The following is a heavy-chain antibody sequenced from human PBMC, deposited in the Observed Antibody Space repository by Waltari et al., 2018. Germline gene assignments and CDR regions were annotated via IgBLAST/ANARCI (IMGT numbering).Heavy chain of an antibody. D-gene: IGHD2-21*02. CDR1: GGSFSGYY. V-gene: IGHV4-34*02. J-gene: IGHJ4*02. CDR2: IDHGGST. CDR3: ARHFFTMTADYFDS. Sequence: QVELQQWGARFLKPSETLSLTCAVSGGSFSGYYWTWIRQPPGKGLEWIGDIDHGGSTNCTPSLWSRVTMSLDTSRGQVSLKLASVTAADMAIYYCARHFFTMTADYFDSWGQGTPVSVSS.